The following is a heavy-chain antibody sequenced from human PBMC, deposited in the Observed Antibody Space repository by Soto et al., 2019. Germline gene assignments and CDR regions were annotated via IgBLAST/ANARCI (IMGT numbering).Heavy chain of an antibody. CDR1: GFTFSGSA. J-gene: IGHJ6*02. D-gene: IGHD6-19*01. V-gene: IGHV3-73*01. Sequence: GGSLRLSCAASGFTFSGSAMHWVRQASGKGLEWVGRIRSKANSYATAYAASVKGRFTISRDDSKNTAYLQMNSLKTEDTAVYYCTRQKSSGWYYYGMDVWGQGTTVTVSS. CDR3: TRQKSSGWYYYGMDV. CDR2: IRSKANSYAT.